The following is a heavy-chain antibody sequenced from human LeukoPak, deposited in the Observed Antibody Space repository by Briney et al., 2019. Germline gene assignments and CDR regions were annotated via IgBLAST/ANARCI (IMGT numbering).Heavy chain of an antibody. J-gene: IGHJ6*02. CDR2: INPNSGGT. D-gene: IGHD2-2*02. V-gene: IGHV1-2*02. CDR3: AVAYCSSTSCYTGGDYGMDV. CDR1: GYTFTGYY. Sequence: ASVKVSCKASGYTFTGYYMHWVRQAPGQGLEWMGWINPNSGGTNYAQKFQGRVTMTRDTSISTAYMKLSRLRSDDTAVYYCAVAYCSSTSCYTGGDYGMDVWGQGTTVTVSS.